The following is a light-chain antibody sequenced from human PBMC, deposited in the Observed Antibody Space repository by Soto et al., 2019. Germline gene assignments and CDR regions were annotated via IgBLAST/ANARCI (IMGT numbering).Light chain of an antibody. CDR2: EVS. J-gene: IGLJ2*01. CDR3: SSYAGSNKLI. V-gene: IGLV2-8*01. Sequence: QSALTQPPSASGSPGQSVTISCTGTSSDVGGYNYVSWYQQHPGKAPKLMIYEVSKRPSGVPDRFSGSKSGNTASLTVSGIQDEDEDDCYCSSYAGSNKLIFGGGTKLTVL. CDR1: SSDVGGYNY.